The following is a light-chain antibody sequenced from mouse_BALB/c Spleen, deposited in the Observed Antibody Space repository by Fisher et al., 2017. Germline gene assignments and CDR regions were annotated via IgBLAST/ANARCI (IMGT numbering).Light chain of an antibody. CDR2: RTS. Sequence: IVMTQTPAIMSASPGEKVTISCSASSSVSYMYWYQQKPGSSPKPWIYRTSNLASGVPARFSGSGSGTAFTLRISRVEAEDVGVYYCMQHLEYPYTFGGGTKLEIK. CDR3: MQHLEYPYT. CDR1: SSVSY. J-gene: IGKJ2*01. V-gene: IGKV4-61*01.